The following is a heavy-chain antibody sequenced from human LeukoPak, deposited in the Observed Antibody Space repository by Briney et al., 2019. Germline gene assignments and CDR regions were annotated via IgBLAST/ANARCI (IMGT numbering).Heavy chain of an antibody. CDR1: GGPISSYY. V-gene: IGHV4-59*08. Sequence: SETLSLTCTVSGGPISSYYWSWIRQPPGKGLEWIGYIYYSGSTNYNPSLKSRVTVSVDTSRNQFSLKLSSVTAADTAVYYCARHGEQWLVSDADAFDIWGQGTMVTVSS. CDR3: ARHGEQWLVSDADAFDI. CDR2: IYYSGST. J-gene: IGHJ3*02. D-gene: IGHD6-19*01.